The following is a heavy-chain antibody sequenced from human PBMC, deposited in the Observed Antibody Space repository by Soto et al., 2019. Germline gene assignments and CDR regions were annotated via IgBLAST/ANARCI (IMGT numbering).Heavy chain of an antibody. CDR2: INHSGST. V-gene: IGHV4-34*01. D-gene: IGHD2-15*01. Sequence: SETLSLTCAVYGGSFSGYYWSWIRQPPGKGLEWIGEINHSGSTNYNPSLKSRVTISVDTSKNQFSLKLSSVTAADTAVYYCARGLEVVVAAASNWFDPWGQGNLVTVSS. CDR1: GGSFSGYY. CDR3: ARGLEVVVAAASNWFDP. J-gene: IGHJ5*02.